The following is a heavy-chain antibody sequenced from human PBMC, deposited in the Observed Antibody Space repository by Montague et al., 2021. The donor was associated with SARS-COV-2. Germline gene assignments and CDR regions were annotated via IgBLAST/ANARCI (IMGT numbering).Heavy chain of an antibody. J-gene: IGHJ6*02. D-gene: IGHD5-24*01. CDR3: ASEMATIEYYYYGMDV. V-gene: IGHV3-48*03. CDR1: GFTFSSYE. CDR2: ISSSGSTI. Sequence: SLRLSCAASGFTFSSYEMNWVRQAPGKGLEWVSYISSSGSTIYYADSVKGRFTISSDNAKNSLYLQMNSLRAEDTAVYYCASEMATIEYYYYGMDVWGQGTTVTVSS.